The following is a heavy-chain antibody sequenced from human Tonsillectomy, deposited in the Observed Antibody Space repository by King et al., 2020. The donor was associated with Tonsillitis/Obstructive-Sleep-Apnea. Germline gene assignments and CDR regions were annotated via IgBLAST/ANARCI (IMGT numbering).Heavy chain of an antibody. V-gene: IGHV1-2*05. CDR1: GYTFTGYY. CDR3: AREVAGILDYFDY. D-gene: IGHD6-19*01. J-gene: IGHJ4*02. Sequence: QLVQSGAEVKKPGASVKVSCKASGYTFTGYYMHWVRQTPGQGLEWMGRINPNSGGTNYAQKFQGRVTMTRDTSISTAYMELSRLRSDDTVVYYCAREVAGILDYFDYWGQGTLVTVSS. CDR2: INPNSGGT.